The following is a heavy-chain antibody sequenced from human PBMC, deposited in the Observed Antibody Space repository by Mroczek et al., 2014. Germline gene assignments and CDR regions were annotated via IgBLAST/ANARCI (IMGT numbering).Heavy chain of an antibody. CDR3: ARDLHDSSGYFGKYRAFDI. D-gene: IGHD3-22*01. J-gene: IGHJ3*02. Sequence: VQLVEVWGRLGTAWGGPVRLSCAASGFTFSSYSMNWVRQAPGKGLEWVSYISSSSSTIYYADSVKGRFTISRDNAKNSLYLQMNSLRAEDTAVYYCARDLHDSSGYFGKYRAFDIWGQGTMVTVSS. CDR2: ISSSSSTI. V-gene: IGHV3-48*01. CDR1: GFTFSSYS.